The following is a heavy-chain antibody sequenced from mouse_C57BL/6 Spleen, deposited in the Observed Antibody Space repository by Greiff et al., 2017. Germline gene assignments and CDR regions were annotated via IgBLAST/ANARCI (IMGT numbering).Heavy chain of an antibody. D-gene: IGHD1-1*01. V-gene: IGHV1-64*01. CDR1: GYTFTSYW. CDR3: AREDYGSPGPFAY. CDR2: IHPNSGST. J-gene: IGHJ3*01. Sequence: QVQLQQPGAELVKPGASVKLSCKASGYTFTSYWMHWVKQRPGQGLEWIGMIHPNSGSTNYNEKFKSKATLTVDTSSNTAYLQLSSLTSEDTAVYYCAREDYGSPGPFAYWGQGTLVTVSA.